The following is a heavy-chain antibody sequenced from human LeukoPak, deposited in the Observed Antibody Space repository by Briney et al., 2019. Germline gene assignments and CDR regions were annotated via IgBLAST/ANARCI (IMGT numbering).Heavy chain of an antibody. CDR1: GGSFSGYY. V-gene: IGHV4-34*01. D-gene: IGHD6-13*01. CDR3: ARGMGSSIAAAGSFDP. J-gene: IGHJ5*02. CDR2: INHSGST. Sequence: PSETLSLTCAVYGGSFSGYYWSWIRQPPGKGLEWIGEINHSGSTNYNPPLKSRVTISVDTSKNQFSLKLSSVTAADTAVYYCARGMGSSIAAAGSFDPWGQGTLVTVSS.